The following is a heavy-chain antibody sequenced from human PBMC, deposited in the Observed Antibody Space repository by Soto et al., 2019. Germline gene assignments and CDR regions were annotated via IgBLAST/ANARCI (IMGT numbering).Heavy chain of an antibody. Sequence: PWGSLRLSCAASGFTFSSYAMSWVLQAPGKGLEWVSAISGSGGSTYYADSVKGRFTISRDNSKNTLYLQMNSLRAEDTAVYYCAKPAGNYYYYGMDVWGQGTTVTVSS. CDR3: AKPAGNYYYYGMDV. D-gene: IGHD6-13*01. J-gene: IGHJ6*02. CDR2: ISGSGGST. V-gene: IGHV3-23*01. CDR1: GFTFSSYA.